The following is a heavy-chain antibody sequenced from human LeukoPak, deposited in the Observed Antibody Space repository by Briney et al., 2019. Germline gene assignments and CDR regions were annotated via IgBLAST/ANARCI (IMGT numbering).Heavy chain of an antibody. CDR1: GYTFTGYF. V-gene: IGHV1-2*02. CDR2: IDPDSGGT. D-gene: IGHD5-12*01. Sequence: ASVKVSCKASGYTFTGYFMHWVRQAPGQGLEWMGWIDPDSGGTNYAQVFQGRVTVTRDKSISTAYMDLSSLRSDDAAVYYCARVHRAGGWTLALDPWGQGTLVTVSS. CDR3: ARVHRAGGWTLALDP. J-gene: IGHJ5*02.